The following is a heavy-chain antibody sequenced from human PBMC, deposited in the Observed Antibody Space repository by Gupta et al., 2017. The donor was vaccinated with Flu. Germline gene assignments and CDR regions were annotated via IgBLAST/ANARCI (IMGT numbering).Heavy chain of an antibody. CDR1: GFTFATDT. V-gene: IGHV3-21*01. CDR3: ARSFAYDRSASYDY. Sequence: SGFTFATDTMTWVRQAPGKGLEGVSAVSSSSSYIYYTDSVKGRFTVSRDNAKHSLYLQMDSLRAEDTAVYYCARSFAYDRSASYDYGGQGTLVTVSS. J-gene: IGHJ4*02. D-gene: IGHD3-22*01. CDR2: VSSSSSYI.